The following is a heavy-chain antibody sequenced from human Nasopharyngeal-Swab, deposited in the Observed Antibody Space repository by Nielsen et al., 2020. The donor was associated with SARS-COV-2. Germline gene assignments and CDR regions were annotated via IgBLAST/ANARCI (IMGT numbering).Heavy chain of an antibody. J-gene: IGHJ6*02. V-gene: IGHV4-39*01. D-gene: IGHD2-21*02. CDR2: IYYSGST. Sequence: SETLSLTCTVSGGSISSSSYYWGWIRQPPGKGLEWIGSIYYSGSTYYNPSLKSRVTISVDTSKNQFSLKLSSVTAADTAVYYCARRGNCGGDCYPLWSGMDVWGQGTTVTVSS. CDR3: ARRGNCGGDCYPLWSGMDV. CDR1: GGSISSSSYY.